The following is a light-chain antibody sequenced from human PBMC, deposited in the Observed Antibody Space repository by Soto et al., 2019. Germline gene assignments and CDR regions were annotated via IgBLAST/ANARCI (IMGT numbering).Light chain of an antibody. CDR2: LEGSGSY. Sequence: QAVVTQSSSASASLGSSVKLTCTLSSGLSSYIIAWHQQQPGKAPRYLMKLEGSGSYNKGSGVPDRFSGSSSGADRYLTISNLQFEDEADYYCETWDSNTRVFGGGPKLTVL. CDR3: ETWDSNTRV. V-gene: IGLV4-60*02. J-gene: IGLJ3*02. CDR1: SGLSSYI.